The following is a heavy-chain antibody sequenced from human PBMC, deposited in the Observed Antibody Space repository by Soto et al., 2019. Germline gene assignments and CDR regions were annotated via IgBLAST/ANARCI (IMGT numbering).Heavy chain of an antibody. CDR2: IYSGGST. D-gene: IGHD4-17*01. Sequence: EVQLVESGGGLVQPGGSLRLSCAASGFTVSSNYMSWVRQAPGKGLEWVSVIYSGGSTYYADSVKGRFTISRDNSKNTQYLQMNSLRSEDTAVYYCARSGPYGDYDYWGQGTLVTVSS. CDR1: GFTVSSNY. J-gene: IGHJ4*02. V-gene: IGHV3-66*01. CDR3: ARSGPYGDYDY.